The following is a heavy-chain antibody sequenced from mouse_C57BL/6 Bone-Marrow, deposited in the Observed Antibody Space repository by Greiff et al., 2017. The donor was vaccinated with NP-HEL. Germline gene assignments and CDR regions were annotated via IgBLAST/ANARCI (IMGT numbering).Heavy chain of an antibody. Sequence: VQLQQSGPELVKPGASVKISCKASGYSFTGYYMNWVKQSPEKSLEWIGEINPSTGGTTYNQKFKAKATLTVDKSSSTAYMQLKSLTSEDSAVYYCARGYYGQFAYWGQGTLVTVSA. CDR2: INPSTGGT. J-gene: IGHJ3*01. V-gene: IGHV1-42*01. D-gene: IGHD1-1*01. CDR1: GYSFTGYY. CDR3: ARGYYGQFAY.